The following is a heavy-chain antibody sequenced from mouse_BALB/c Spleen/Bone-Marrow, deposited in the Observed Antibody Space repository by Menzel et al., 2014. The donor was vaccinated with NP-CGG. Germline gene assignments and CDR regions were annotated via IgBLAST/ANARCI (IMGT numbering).Heavy chain of an antibody. CDR2: ISSGGDNT. J-gene: IGHJ2*01. V-gene: IGHV5-12-1*01. CDR1: GFAFSSYD. CDR3: ARHTLYYYPSDY. Sequence: EVMLVESGGGLVKPGGSLELSCAASGFAFSSYDMSWVRQTPEKRLEWVAFISSGGDNTYYPDTVKGRLTISRDNAKNTLYLQMSSLKSEDTAKYYCARHTLYYYPSDYWGQGTTLTVSS. D-gene: IGHD1-1*01.